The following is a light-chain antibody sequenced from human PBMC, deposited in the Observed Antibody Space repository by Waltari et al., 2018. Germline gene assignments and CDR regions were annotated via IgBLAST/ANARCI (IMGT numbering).Light chain of an antibody. CDR2: AAS. Sequence: DIQMTQSPSSLSASVGDRVTITCRARQSISSYLNWYQQKPGKAPKLLIYAASSLRSGVPSRFSGSGSGTDFTLTISSLQPEDFATYYCQQSYSTPRTFGQGTRLEIK. CDR3: QQSYSTPRT. CDR1: QSISSY. V-gene: IGKV1-39*01. J-gene: IGKJ5*01.